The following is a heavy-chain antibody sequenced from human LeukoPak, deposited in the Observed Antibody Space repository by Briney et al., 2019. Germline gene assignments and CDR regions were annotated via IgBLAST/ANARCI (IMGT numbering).Heavy chain of an antibody. CDR1: GGSISSYY. D-gene: IGHD2-8*01. CDR3: ARGLYGLGDYYYYMDV. Sequence: SETLSLTCTVSGGSISSYYWSWIRQPAGKGLEWIGRIYTSGSTNYNPSLKSRVTMSVDTSKNQFSLKLSSVTAADTAVYYCARGLYGLGDYYYYMDVWGKGTTVTISS. CDR2: IYTSGST. V-gene: IGHV4-4*07. J-gene: IGHJ6*03.